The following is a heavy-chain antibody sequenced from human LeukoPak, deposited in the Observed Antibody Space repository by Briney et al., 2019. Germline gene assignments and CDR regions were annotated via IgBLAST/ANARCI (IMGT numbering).Heavy chain of an antibody. J-gene: IGHJ4*02. D-gene: IGHD3-22*01. Sequence: GGSLRLSCAASGFTFSSYAMSWVRQAPGKEPEWVSAISGSGGSTYYADSVKGRFTISRDNSKNTLYLQMNSLRAEDTAVYYCAKDEVVITTKTDYWGQGTLVTVSS. CDR3: AKDEVVITTKTDY. V-gene: IGHV3-23*01. CDR2: ISGSGGST. CDR1: GFTFSSYA.